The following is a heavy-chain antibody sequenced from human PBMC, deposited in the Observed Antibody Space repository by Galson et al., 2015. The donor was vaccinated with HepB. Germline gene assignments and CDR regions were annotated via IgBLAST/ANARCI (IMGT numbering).Heavy chain of an antibody. CDR1: GLTFSSYA. Sequence: SLRLSCAASGLTFSSYAMSWVRQAPGKGLEWVSGISGSSGRTYYADSVKGRFTISRDNSNNSLFLQMNTLRVDDTAVYYCAKNPWVATTGDYFDYWGQGTLIAVSS. D-gene: IGHD2-15*01. CDR2: ISGSSGRT. CDR3: AKNPWVATTGDYFDY. V-gene: IGHV3-23*01. J-gene: IGHJ4*02.